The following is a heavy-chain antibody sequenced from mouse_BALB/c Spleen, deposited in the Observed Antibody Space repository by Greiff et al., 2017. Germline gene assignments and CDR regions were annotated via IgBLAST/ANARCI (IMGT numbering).Heavy chain of an antibody. CDR3: TRDNYVWYFDV. V-gene: IGHV6-6*02. D-gene: IGHD1-3*01. CDR2: IRLKSNNYAT. J-gene: IGHJ1*01. CDR1: GFTFSNYW. Sequence: EVKLMESGGGLVQPGGSMKLSCVASGFTFSNYWMNWVRQSPEKGLEWVAEIRLKSNNYATHYAESVKGRFTISRDDSKSSVYLQMNNLRAEDTGMYYCTRDNYVWYFDVWGAGTTVTVSS.